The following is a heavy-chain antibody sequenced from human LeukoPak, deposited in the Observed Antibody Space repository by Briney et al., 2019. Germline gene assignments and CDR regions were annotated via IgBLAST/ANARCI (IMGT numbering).Heavy chain of an antibody. V-gene: IGHV4-34*01. Sequence: SETLSLTCAVYGGSFSGYYWSWIRQPPGKGLEWIGEINHSGSTNYNPSLKSRVTISVDTSKNQFSLKLSSVTAADTAVYYCGRGTAAVAGIWGQGTLVTVSS. CDR2: INHSGST. CDR3: GRGTAAVAGI. CDR1: GGSFSGYY. J-gene: IGHJ4*02. D-gene: IGHD6-19*01.